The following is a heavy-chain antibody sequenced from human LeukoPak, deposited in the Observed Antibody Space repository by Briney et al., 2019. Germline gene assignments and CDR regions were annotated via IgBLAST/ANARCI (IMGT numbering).Heavy chain of an antibody. CDR3: ARAESSGWFWRECAFDI. D-gene: IGHD6-19*01. J-gene: IGHJ3*02. V-gene: IGHV1-2*02. CDR1: GYTFTSYG. Sequence: GASVKVSCKASGYTFTSYGISWVRQAPGQGLEWMGWINPNSGGTNYAQKFQGRVTMTRDTSISTAYMELSRLRSDDTAVYYCARAESSGWFWRECAFDIWGQGTMVTVSS. CDR2: INPNSGGT.